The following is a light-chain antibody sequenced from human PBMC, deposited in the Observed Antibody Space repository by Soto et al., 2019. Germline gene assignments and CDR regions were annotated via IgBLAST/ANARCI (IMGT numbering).Light chain of an antibody. CDR3: HTRSNWPLT. CDR2: DAS. V-gene: IGKV3-11*01. J-gene: IGKJ3*01. Sequence: EIVLTQSPGTLSLSPGESATLSCRASQGIGRYLAWFQQKPGQPPRLLIYDASTRATGIPGRFSGSGSGTDFTLPIRSLEPEDFAVYYCHTRSNWPLTFGPGTKVEI. CDR1: QGIGRY.